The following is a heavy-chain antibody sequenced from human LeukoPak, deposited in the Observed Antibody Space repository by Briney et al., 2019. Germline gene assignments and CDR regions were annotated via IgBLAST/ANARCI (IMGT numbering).Heavy chain of an antibody. J-gene: IGHJ6*02. Sequence: PGRSLRLSCAASVFTFDDYAMHWVRHAPGKGLEWVSDISWNSGTIGYADSVKGRFTLSRDNAKNSLYLQMNSLRAEDTALYYCAKAVDQLLYNYYYAMDVWGQGTTVTVSS. CDR3: AKAVDQLLYNYYYAMDV. CDR2: ISWNSGTI. CDR1: VFTFDDYA. V-gene: IGHV3-9*01. D-gene: IGHD2-2*02.